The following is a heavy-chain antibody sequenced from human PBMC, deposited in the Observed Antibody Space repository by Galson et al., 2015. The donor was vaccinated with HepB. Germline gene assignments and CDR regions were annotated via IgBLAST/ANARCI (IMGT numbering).Heavy chain of an antibody. CDR2: ISYDGSNK. CDR1: GFTFSSYG. D-gene: IGHD6-19*01. J-gene: IGHJ5*02. CDR3: AKDPQESYSSGWYNWFDP. Sequence: SLRLSCAAPGFTFSSYGMHWVRQAPGKGLEWVAVISYDGSNKYYADSVKGRFTISRDNSKNTLYLQMNSLRAEDTAVYYCAKDPQESYSSGWYNWFDPWGQGTLVTVSS. V-gene: IGHV3-30*18.